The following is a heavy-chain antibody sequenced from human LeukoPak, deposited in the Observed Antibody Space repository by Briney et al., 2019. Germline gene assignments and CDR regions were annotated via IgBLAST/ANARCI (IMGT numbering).Heavy chain of an antibody. V-gene: IGHV3-48*02. Sequence: GGSLRLSCVASGYIFKNYLMNWVRQAPGKGLEWIAYIGGSPSITYYADSVKGRFTISIDNARISVYLQMSSLRDEDTAVYYCAKETYLDFSTFYFDSWGQGSLVTVSS. D-gene: IGHD3-3*01. CDR1: GYIFKNYL. J-gene: IGHJ4*02. CDR2: IGGSPSIT. CDR3: AKETYLDFSTFYFDS.